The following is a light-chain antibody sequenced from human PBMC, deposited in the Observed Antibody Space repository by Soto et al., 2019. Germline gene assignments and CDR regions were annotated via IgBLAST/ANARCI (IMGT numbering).Light chain of an antibody. J-gene: IGKJ5*01. V-gene: IGKV3-11*01. CDR1: QSVGSY. CDR2: DAS. CDR3: QQRSYWPPTT. Sequence: EIVLTQSPATLSLSPGERATLSCRASQSVGSYLVWYQQKPGQAPRLLVYDASNRATGIPARFSGSGSGTDFTLTISSLEPEDFAVYYCQQRSYWPPTTFGQGTRLEIK.